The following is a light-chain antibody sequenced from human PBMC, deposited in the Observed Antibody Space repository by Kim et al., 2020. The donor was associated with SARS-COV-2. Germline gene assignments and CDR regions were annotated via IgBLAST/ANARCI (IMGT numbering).Light chain of an antibody. J-gene: IGLJ2*01. CDR1: SLRNYY. V-gene: IGLV3-19*01. CDR2: GRN. Sequence: SSELTQDPAVSVALGQTVRITCQGDSLRNYYATWYQQKPRQAPVLVIYGRNNRPSGIPDRFSGSASGNTASLTISGAQAEDEAEFYCQSRDSGGNVVFGGGTQLTV. CDR3: QSRDSGGNVV.